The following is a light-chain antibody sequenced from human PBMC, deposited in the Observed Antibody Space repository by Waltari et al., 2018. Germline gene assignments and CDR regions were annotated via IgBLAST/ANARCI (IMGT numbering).Light chain of an antibody. V-gene: IGLV2-14*01. J-gene: IGLJ2*01. CDR1: NSDVGGYNY. CDR3: SSYTSSNTLV. Sequence: QSALTQPASLSGSPGQSITISCTGTNSDVGGYNYVSWYQQHPGKAPKLMIFEVSNRPSGVSNRFSGSKSGNTASLTISGLQAEDEADYYCSSYTSSNTLVFGGGTRLTVL. CDR2: EVS.